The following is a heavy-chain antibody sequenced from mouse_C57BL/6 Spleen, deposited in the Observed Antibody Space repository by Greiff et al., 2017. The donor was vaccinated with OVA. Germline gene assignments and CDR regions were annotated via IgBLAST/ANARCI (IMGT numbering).Heavy chain of an antibody. CDR2: ISDGGSYT. V-gene: IGHV5-4*03. CDR3: ARGLVSYYFDY. J-gene: IGHJ2*01. Sequence: EVKLVESGGGLVKPGGSLKLSCAASGFTFSSYAMSWVRQTPEKRLEWVATISDGGSYTYYPDNVKGRFTISRDNAKNNLYLQMSHLKSEDTAMYYCARGLVSYYFDYWGQGTTLTVSS. CDR1: GFTFSSYA. D-gene: IGHD2-2*01.